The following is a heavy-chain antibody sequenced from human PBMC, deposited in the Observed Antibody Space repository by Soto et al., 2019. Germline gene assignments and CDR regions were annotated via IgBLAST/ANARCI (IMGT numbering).Heavy chain of an antibody. J-gene: IGHJ5*02. Sequence: GSLRLSCAASGFTFSSYSMNWVRQAPGKGLEWVSSISSSSSYIYYADSVKGRFTISRDNAKNSLYLQMNSLRAEDTAEYYCARDSSSWNNWFDPWGQGTLVTVAS. CDR1: GFTFSSYS. CDR3: ARDSSSWNNWFDP. CDR2: ISSSSSYI. V-gene: IGHV3-21*01. D-gene: IGHD6-13*01.